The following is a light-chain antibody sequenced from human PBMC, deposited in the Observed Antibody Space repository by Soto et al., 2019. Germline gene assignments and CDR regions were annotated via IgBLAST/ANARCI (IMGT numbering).Light chain of an antibody. V-gene: IGKV3-15*01. Sequence: EIVMTQSPATLSVSPGERVTLSCRASQSVSSNLAWYQQKPGPAPRLLIYDASTMATGIPARFSGSGSGTEFTLTISSLQSEDFAVYYCQQYNKWPLITFGQGTRLEIK. CDR2: DAS. J-gene: IGKJ5*01. CDR1: QSVSSN. CDR3: QQYNKWPLIT.